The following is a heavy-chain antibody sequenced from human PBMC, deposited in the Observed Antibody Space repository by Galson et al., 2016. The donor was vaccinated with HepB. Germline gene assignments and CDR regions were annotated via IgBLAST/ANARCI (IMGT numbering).Heavy chain of an antibody. J-gene: IGHJ4*02. V-gene: IGHV4-31*03. D-gene: IGHD2/OR15-2a*01. CDR1: GASINIGEHY. Sequence: TLSLTCTVSGASINIGEHYWSWIRQHPGKGLEWIGFIYSSGSTFYNLSLQSRVAMSLDTSKNQFSLKLDSVTVADTAVYYCARSIGNFDYWGQGTLVTVSS. CDR2: IYSSGST. CDR3: ARSIGNFDY.